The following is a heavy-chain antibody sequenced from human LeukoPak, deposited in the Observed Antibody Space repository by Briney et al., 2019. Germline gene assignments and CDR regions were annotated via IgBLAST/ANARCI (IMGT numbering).Heavy chain of an antibody. D-gene: IGHD5-12*01. CDR3: ARQVDATYFNF. V-gene: IGHV4-39*01. J-gene: IGHJ4*02. CDR1: VDSISSSSYY. Sequence: PSETLSLTCTVSVDSISSSSYYWGWIRQAPGKGLEWIGGIYYSGRTYYNPSLKSRVTISVDTSKNQFSLRLSSVTAADTAFYYCARQVDATYFNFWGQGTLVTVSS. CDR2: IYYSGRT.